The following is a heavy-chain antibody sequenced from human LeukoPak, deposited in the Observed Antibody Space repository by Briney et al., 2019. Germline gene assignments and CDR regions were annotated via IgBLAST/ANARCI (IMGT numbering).Heavy chain of an antibody. CDR3: AREGYCSVTTCLRGTDY. V-gene: IGHV3-23*01. J-gene: IGHJ4*02. Sequence: GGSLRLSCAASGFTFSSYAMSWVRQTPGKGLKWVSGISGSGGSTYYADSVKGRFTISRDNSKNTLYLQMNSLRAEDTAVYYCAREGYCSVTTCLRGTDYWGQGTLVTVSS. D-gene: IGHD2-8*02. CDR1: GFTFSSYA. CDR2: ISGSGGST.